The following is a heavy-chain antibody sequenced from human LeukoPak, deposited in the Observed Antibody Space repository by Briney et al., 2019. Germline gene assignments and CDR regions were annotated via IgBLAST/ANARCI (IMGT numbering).Heavy chain of an antibody. J-gene: IGHJ4*02. V-gene: IGHV3-23*01. CDR2: ISVSGGST. Sequence: PGGSLRLSCAASGFTFSSYAMSWVRQAPGKGLEWVTTISVSGGSTYYADSVKGRFTISRDNSKNTLYLQMHSLRAEDTAIYYSARLPVTGEYYFDYWGQGTLVTVSS. D-gene: IGHD2-21*02. CDR3: ARLPVTGEYYFDY. CDR1: GFTFSSYA.